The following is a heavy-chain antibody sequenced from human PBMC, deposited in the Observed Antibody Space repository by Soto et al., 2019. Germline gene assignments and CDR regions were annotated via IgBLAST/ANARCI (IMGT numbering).Heavy chain of an antibody. CDR2: ISWNSGSI. D-gene: IGHD1-1*01. V-gene: IGHV3-9*01. CDR1: GFTFDNYA. J-gene: IGHJ6*02. CDR3: AKDIGTAYFYYGMDV. Sequence: GGSLRLSCAASGFTFDNYAMHWVRQAPGKGLEWVSGISWNSGSIAYADSVKGRFTISRDNAKNSLYLQMNSLRAEDTALYYCAKDIGTAYFYYGMDVWGQGTTVTVTS.